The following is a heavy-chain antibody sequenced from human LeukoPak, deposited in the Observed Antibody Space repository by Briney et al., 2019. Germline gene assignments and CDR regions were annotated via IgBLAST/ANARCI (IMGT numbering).Heavy chain of an antibody. CDR2: IYHSGST. Sequence: KPSGTLSLTCAVSGGSISSSNWWSWVRQPPGKGLEWIGEIYHSGSTNYNPSLKSRVTISVDKSKNQFSLKLSSVTAADTAVHCCARDGRDSSSWYTPLYYYYMDVWGKGTTVTVSS. CDR1: GGSISSSNW. D-gene: IGHD6-13*01. J-gene: IGHJ6*03. CDR3: ARDGRDSSSWYTPLYYYYMDV. V-gene: IGHV4-4*01.